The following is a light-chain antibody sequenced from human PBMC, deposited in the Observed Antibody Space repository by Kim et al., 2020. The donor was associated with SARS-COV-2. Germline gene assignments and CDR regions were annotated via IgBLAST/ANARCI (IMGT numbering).Light chain of an antibody. V-gene: IGKV3-15*01. CDR2: GAS. CDR1: QSVSNN. Sequence: ETVMTQSPDTLSVSPGERATLSCRASQSVSNNLAWYQQNPGQGPRLLIYGASTRATAIPARFSGRGSGTEFTLTISSVQSEEFALYYCQRYRSWPWTFGQGTKVDIK. J-gene: IGKJ1*01. CDR3: QRYRSWPWT.